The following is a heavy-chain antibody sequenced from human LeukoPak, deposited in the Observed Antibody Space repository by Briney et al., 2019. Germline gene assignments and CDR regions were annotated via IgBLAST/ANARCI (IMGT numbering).Heavy chain of an antibody. CDR3: ARDGQSIVATIFEQWLNTGSRADHAFDT. CDR2: ISAYNGNT. J-gene: IGHJ3*02. CDR1: GYTFTSYG. Sequence: ASVKVSCKASGYTFTSYGISWVRQAPGQGLEWMGWISAYNGNTNYAQKLQGRVTMTTDTSTSTAYMELRSLRSDDTAVYYCARDGQSIVATIFEQWLNTGSRADHAFDTWGQGTMVTVSS. D-gene: IGHD5-12*01. V-gene: IGHV1-18*01.